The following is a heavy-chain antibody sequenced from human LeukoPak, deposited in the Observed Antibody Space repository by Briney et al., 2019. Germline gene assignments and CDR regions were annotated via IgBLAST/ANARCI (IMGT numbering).Heavy chain of an antibody. V-gene: IGHV3-23*01. J-gene: IGHJ4*02. CDR3: AIGSRLRPFDY. Sequence: GGSLRLSCAASGFTFSNYALTWVRQAPGKGLEWVSGISDSGTSTYYADSVKGRFTISRDNSRNTLYLQMNSLRAEDTAVYYCAIGSRLRPFDYWGQGTLVTVSS. CDR1: GFTFSNYA. CDR2: ISDSGTST. D-gene: IGHD6-13*01.